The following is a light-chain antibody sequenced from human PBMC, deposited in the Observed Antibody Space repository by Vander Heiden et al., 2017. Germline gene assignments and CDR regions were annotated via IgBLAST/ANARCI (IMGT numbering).Light chain of an antibody. CDR1: QDISNY. V-gene: IGKV1-33*01. J-gene: IGKJ4*01. CDR3: QQYDNLPLT. Sequence: DIQTTQSPSSMSASVGDRVTITCQASQDISNYLNWYQQKPGKAPKLLIYDASNLEAGVPSRFSGSGSGTDVTFTISSLQPEDIATYYCQQYDNLPLTFGGGTKVEIK. CDR2: DAS.